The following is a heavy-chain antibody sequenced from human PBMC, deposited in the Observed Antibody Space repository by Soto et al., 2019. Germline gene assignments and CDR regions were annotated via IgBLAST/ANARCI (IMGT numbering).Heavy chain of an antibody. D-gene: IGHD5-12*01. CDR2: INPSGGST. Sequence: QVQLVQSGAEVKKPGASVKVSCKASGYTFTNYYMHWVRQAPGQGPEWMGIINPSGGSTSYTQKFQGRVTMTRDTSTSTVYMELSNLRSEDTAVYYCARGMVATSGDFDYWGQGTLVTVSS. CDR1: GYTFTNYY. J-gene: IGHJ4*02. V-gene: IGHV1-46*01. CDR3: ARGMVATSGDFDY.